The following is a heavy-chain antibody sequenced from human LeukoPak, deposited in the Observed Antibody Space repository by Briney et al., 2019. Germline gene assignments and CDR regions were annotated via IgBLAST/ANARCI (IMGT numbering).Heavy chain of an antibody. CDR3: ARTSGSNWFVP. D-gene: IGHD3-3*01. J-gene: IGHJ5*02. CDR2: IIPIFGTA. V-gene: IGHV1-69*05. Sequence: SVKLSCNASGGTFSSYAISWVRQAHGQGLEWMGGIIPIFGTANYAHKFQGRVTITTDESTSTAYMELSSLRSEHTAVYYCARTSGSNWFVPWGQGTLVTVSS. CDR1: GGTFSSYA.